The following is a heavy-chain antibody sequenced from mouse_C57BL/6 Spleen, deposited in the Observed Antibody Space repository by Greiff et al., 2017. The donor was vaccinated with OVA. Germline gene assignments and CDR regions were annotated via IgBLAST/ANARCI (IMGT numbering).Heavy chain of an antibody. D-gene: IGHD1-1*01. CDR1: GYTFTSYW. CDR3: ARGPVTTVVAYYFDY. Sequence: VQLQQPGAELVMPGASVKLSCKASGYTFTSYWMHWVKQRPGQGLEWIGEIDPSDSYTNYNQKFKGKSTLTVDKSSSTAYMQLSSLTSEDSAVYYCARGPVTTVVAYYFDYWGQGTTLTVSS. V-gene: IGHV1-69*01. J-gene: IGHJ2*01. CDR2: IDPSDSYT.